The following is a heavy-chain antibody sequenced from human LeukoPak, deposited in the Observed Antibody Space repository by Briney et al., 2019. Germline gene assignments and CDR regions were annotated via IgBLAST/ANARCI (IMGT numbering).Heavy chain of an antibody. V-gene: IGHV4-34*01. CDR3: ARRSYNSPFRY. J-gene: IGHJ4*02. CDR1: GGSFSGYY. CDR2: INHSGSA. Sequence: SETLSLTCAVYGGSFSGYYWSWIRQPPGKGLEWIGEINHSGSANYNPSLKSRVTISVDTSKNHFSLNLRSVTAADTAVYYCARRSYNSPFRYWGQGTPVTVSS. D-gene: IGHD5-24*01.